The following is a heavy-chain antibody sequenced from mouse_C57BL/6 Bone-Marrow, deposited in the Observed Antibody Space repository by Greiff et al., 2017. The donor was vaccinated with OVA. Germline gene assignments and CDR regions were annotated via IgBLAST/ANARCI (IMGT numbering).Heavy chain of an antibody. D-gene: IGHD1-1*01. Sequence: EVQRVESGPGLVKPSQSLSLTCSVTGYSITSGYYWNWIRQFPGNKLEWMGYISYDGSNNYNPSLKNRISITRDTSKNQFFLKLNSVTTEDTATYYCARDITTVVRYFDVWGTGTTVTVSS. CDR2: ISYDGSN. CDR3: ARDITTVVRYFDV. J-gene: IGHJ1*03. V-gene: IGHV3-6*01. CDR1: GYSITSGYY.